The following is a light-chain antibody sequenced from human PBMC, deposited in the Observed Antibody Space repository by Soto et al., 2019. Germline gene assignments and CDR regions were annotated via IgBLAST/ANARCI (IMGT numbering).Light chain of an antibody. J-gene: IGLJ1*01. CDR2: DVN. V-gene: IGLV2-23*02. Sequence: QSVLTQPASVSGSPGQSITISCTGTSSDVGNYNLVSWYQHHPGKAPKLMIYDVNKRPSGVSNRFSGSKSGNTASLTISGLQAEDEADYYCCSYAGSNYVFGTGTKVTVL. CDR3: CSYAGSNYV. CDR1: SSDVGNYNL.